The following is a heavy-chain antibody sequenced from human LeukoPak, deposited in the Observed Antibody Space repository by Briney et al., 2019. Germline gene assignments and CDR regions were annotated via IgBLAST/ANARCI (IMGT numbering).Heavy chain of an antibody. Sequence: GGSLRLSCAASGFTFSSYVMSWVRQAPGKGLEWVSAISGSGGSTYYADSVKGRFTISRDNSKNTLYLQMNSLRAEDTAVYYCAKAAYDSSGYPNWFDPWGQGTLVTVSS. CDR3: AKAAYDSSGYPNWFDP. CDR2: ISGSGGST. V-gene: IGHV3-23*01. CDR1: GFTFSSYV. J-gene: IGHJ5*02. D-gene: IGHD3-22*01.